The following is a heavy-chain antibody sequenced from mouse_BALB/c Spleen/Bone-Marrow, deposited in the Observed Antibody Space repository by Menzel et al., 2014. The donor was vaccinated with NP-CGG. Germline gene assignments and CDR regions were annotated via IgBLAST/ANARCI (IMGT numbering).Heavy chain of an antibody. V-gene: IGHV1S81*02. J-gene: IGHJ1*01. CDR3: ARWDYYGSLYWYFDV. CDR2: INPSNGRT. Sequence: QVQLQHSGAELVKPGASVKLSCKASGYTFTSYWMHWVKQRPGQGLEWIGEINPSNGRTNYNEKFKSKATLTVDKSSSTAYMQLSSLTSEDSAVYYCARWDYYGSLYWYFDVWGAGTTVTVSS. CDR1: GYTFTSYW. D-gene: IGHD1-1*01.